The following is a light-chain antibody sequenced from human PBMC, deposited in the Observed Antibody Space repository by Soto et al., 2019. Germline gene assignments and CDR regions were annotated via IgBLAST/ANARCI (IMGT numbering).Light chain of an antibody. V-gene: IGLV2-14*01. CDR2: EVS. CDR3: SSYSSTDIVV. Sequence: QSVLTQPASVSGSPGQSITISCTGTSSDVGDYNYVSWYQQHPGKAPKLMIYEVSNRPSGLSNRFSGSKSGNTASLTISGLQAEDEADYYCSSYSSTDIVVFGGGTKLTVL. CDR1: SSDVGDYNY. J-gene: IGLJ2*01.